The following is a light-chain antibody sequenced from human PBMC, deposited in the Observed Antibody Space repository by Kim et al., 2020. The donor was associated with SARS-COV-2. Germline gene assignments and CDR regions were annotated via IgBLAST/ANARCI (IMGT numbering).Light chain of an antibody. V-gene: IGKV3-20*01. CDR2: GAS. CDR1: QSVNNNY. Sequence: EIVLTQSPGTLSLSPGERATLSCRASQSVNNNYLAWYQQKPGQAPRLLIYGASNRATGIPDRFSGSGSGTDFTLTISRLEPEDFAVYYCQKYGSSPYTFGQGTKLEI. CDR3: QKYGSSPYT. J-gene: IGKJ2*01.